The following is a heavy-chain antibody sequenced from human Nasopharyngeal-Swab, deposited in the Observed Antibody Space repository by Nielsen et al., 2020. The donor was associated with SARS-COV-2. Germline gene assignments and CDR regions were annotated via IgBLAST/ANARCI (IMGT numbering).Heavy chain of an antibody. D-gene: IGHD3-3*01. CDR1: GFTFNNYN. Sequence: GESLEICWAASGFTFNNYNFNWVRQAPGKVLEWVSSISSSSSYIYYADSVKGRFTISRDNAKNSLYLQMNSLRAEDTAVYYCARDGLDYDFWSAYFMDVWGQGTTVTVSS. CDR2: ISSSSSYI. CDR3: ARDGLDYDFWSAYFMDV. V-gene: IGHV3-21*01. J-gene: IGHJ6*02.